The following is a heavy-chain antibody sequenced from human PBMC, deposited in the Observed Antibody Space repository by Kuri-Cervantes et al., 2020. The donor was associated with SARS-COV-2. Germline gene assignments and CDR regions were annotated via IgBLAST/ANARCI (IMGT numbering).Heavy chain of an antibody. CDR2: INHSGGT. Sequence: GSLRLSCAVFGVPLNTYSWSWVRQSPGKGLQWIGEINHSGGTKYKPSLKGRVSISIDASKSQVSLKMTSVTAADVAVYYCARGHIGVIPSPILGLGPHYYYYHMDVWGQGTTVTVSS. CDR3: ARGHIGVIPSPILGLGPHYYYYHMDV. J-gene: IGHJ6*02. D-gene: IGHD3-16*01. CDR1: GVPLNTYS. V-gene: IGHV4-34*01.